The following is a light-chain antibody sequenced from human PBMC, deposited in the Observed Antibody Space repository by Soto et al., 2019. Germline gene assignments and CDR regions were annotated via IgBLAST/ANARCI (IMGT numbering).Light chain of an antibody. V-gene: IGLV2-8*01. CDR3: SSYAGSNNLI. J-gene: IGLJ2*01. Sequence: QSALTQPPSASGSPGQSVTISCSVTSSDVGGYNYVSWYQHHPGKAPRLMIYEVSKRPSGVPNRFSGSKSDNTASLTVSGLQPEDEADYYCSSYAGSNNLIFGGGTKLTVL. CDR1: SSDVGGYNY. CDR2: EVS.